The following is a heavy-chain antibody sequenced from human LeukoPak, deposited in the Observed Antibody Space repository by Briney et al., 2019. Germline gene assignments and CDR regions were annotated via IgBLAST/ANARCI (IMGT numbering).Heavy chain of an antibody. CDR3: ARASGGYYNNWFDP. J-gene: IGHJ5*02. D-gene: IGHD3-22*01. CDR1: GGSLSTYY. Sequence: SETLSLTCTVSGGSLSTYYWSWIRQPPGKGLEWMGCIYYTGSTNYNPSLKSRVTMSVDTSKNQFSLKLNSVTAADTAVYYCARASGGYYNNWFDPWGQGTLVTVSS. V-gene: IGHV4-59*01. CDR2: IYYTGST.